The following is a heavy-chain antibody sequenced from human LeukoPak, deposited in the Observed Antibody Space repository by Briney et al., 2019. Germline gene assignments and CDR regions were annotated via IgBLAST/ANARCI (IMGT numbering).Heavy chain of an antibody. CDR3: ARDTSGSYKAFDI. D-gene: IGHD3-10*01. Sequence: GESLKISCEGSGYDFTTYWIGWVRQMPGKGLEWMGVIYPGDSDTRYSPSFQGQVTISADKSISSAYLQMNSLRAEDTAVYYCARDTSGSYKAFDIWGQGTMVTVSS. CDR2: IYPGDSDT. J-gene: IGHJ3*02. CDR1: GYDFTTYW. V-gene: IGHV5-51*01.